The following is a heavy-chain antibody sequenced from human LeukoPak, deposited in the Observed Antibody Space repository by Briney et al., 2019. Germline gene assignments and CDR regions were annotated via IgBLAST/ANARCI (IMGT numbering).Heavy chain of an antibody. V-gene: IGHV5-51*01. Sequence: GESLKISCKGSGYSFTSYWIGWVRQMPGKGLEWMGIIYPGDSDTRYSPSFQGQVTISADKSISTAYLQWSSLKASDTAMYYCARGVVASVFVCAFDIWGQGTMVTVSS. CDR3: ARGVVASVFVCAFDI. J-gene: IGHJ3*02. CDR2: IYPGDSDT. CDR1: GYSFTSYW. D-gene: IGHD5-12*01.